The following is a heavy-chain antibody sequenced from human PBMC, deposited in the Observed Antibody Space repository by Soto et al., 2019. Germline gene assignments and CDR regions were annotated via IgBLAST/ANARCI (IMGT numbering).Heavy chain of an antibody. CDR3: AKSYTSGWYEAPFDY. CDR2: MSGSGGST. V-gene: IGHV3-23*01. CDR1: GLTFSSYG. Sequence: LRLSCAASGLTFSSYGMNWVRQAPGKGLEWVSAMSGSGGSTYYADSVKGRFTISRDNSKNTLYLQMNSLRAEDTAIYYCAKSYTSGWYEAPFDYWGQGTLVTVSS. J-gene: IGHJ4*02. D-gene: IGHD6-19*01.